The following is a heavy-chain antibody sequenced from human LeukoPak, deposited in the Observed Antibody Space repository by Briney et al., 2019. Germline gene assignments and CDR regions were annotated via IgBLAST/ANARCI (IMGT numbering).Heavy chain of an antibody. J-gene: IGHJ5*02. CDR2: IYTSGST. V-gene: IGHV4-4*07. CDR1: GFSISSYY. D-gene: IGHD6-13*01. Sequence: KPSETLSLTCTVSGFSISSYYRSWIRQPAGKGLEWIGRIYTSGSTNYNPSLKSRVTMSVDTSKNQFSLKLSSVTAADTAVYYCARDHPHSSSWYRSNWFDPWGQGTLVTVSS. CDR3: ARDHPHSSSWYRSNWFDP.